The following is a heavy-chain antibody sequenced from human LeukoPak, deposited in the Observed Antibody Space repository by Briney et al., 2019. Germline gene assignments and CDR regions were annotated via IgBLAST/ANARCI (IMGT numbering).Heavy chain of an antibody. CDR1: GFTLRNNG. Sequence: GGPRRFPCRASGFTLRNNGSAGGRQGPGEGLQWVSGVTGSHSHTYYAASVKGRFTISSDNSKNTLYLQINSLRAEDTSIYYCARRPTPGASTHSFDNWGQGTMVTVSS. V-gene: IGHV3-23*01. D-gene: IGHD1-1*01. CDR2: VTGSHSHT. J-gene: IGHJ3*02. CDR3: ARRPTPGASTHSFDN.